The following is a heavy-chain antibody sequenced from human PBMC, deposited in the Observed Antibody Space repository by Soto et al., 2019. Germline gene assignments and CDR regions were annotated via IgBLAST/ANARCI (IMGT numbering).Heavy chain of an antibody. D-gene: IGHD2-15*01. CDR2: IWYDGSNK. CDR1: GFTFSSYG. V-gene: IGHV3-33*01. J-gene: IGHJ4*02. CDR3: ARDRIPYCTGGSCYSGYY. Sequence: GGSLRLSCAASGFTFSSYGMHWVRQAPGKGLEWVAVIWYDGSNKYYVDSVKGRFTISRDTSKNTVYLQMNSLRAEETAVYYWARDRIPYCTGGSCYSGYYWGQGTLVTVSS.